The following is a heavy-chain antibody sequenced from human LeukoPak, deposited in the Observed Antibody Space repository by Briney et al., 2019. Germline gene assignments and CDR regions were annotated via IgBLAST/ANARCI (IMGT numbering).Heavy chain of an antibody. J-gene: IGHJ4*02. CDR1: GFTFSSYS. CDR3: VKDRPNWPIDY. V-gene: IGHV3-23*01. CDR2: ISSSGGVT. D-gene: IGHD1-1*01. Sequence: GGSLRLSCAASGFTFSSYSMTWVRQAPGKGLEWVSSISSSGGVTYYADSVKGRFTISRDNSKSTQYLQMNSLRVDDTAVYYCVKDRPNWPIDYWGQGTLVTVSS.